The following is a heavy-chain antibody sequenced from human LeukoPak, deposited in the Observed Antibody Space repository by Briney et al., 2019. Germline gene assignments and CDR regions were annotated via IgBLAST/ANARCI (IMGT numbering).Heavy chain of an antibody. CDR3: ARTAGWSYGFDY. D-gene: IGHD3-16*01. CDR1: GGSISSGDYY. V-gene: IGHV4-31*03. CDR2: IYNSGTT. Sequence: SQTLSLTCTVSGGSISSGDYYWTWIRQHPGKGLEWIGYIYNSGTTYYNPSLESRVTISGDTSKNQFSLKLSSVTAADTAVYYCARTAGWSYGFDYWGQGNPGHRLL. J-gene: IGHJ4*02.